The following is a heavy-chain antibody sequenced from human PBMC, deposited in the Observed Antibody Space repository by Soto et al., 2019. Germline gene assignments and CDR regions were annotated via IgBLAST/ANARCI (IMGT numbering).Heavy chain of an antibody. Sequence: QVRLQHWGAGLLKPSETLSRTCAVYGGSLSGYSWSWIRQPPGRGLEWIGEINHSGSTNYNPSLKGRVTISVDTPKNQFSLNLTSVTAADTAVYYCAKGFGGRLYGPGSDAFDDWGQGILVTVSS. D-gene: IGHD3-10*01. CDR3: AKGFGGRLYGPGSDAFDD. J-gene: IGHJ4*02. CDR1: GGSLSGYS. CDR2: INHSGST. V-gene: IGHV4-34*01.